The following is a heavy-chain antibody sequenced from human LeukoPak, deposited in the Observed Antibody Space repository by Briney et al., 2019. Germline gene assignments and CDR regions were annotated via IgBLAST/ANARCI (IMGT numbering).Heavy chain of an antibody. D-gene: IGHD2-2*01. J-gene: IGHJ5*02. V-gene: IGHV1-69*02. CDR1: GGTFSSYT. CDR3: ASRPLCSTSCPDEYNWFDP. CDR2: IIPILGIA. Sequence: ASVKVSCKASGGTFSSYTISRVRQAPGQGLEWMGRIIPILGIANYAQKFQGRDTITADKSTSTAYMELSSLRSEDTAVYYCASRPLCSTSCPDEYNWFDPWGQGTLVTVSS.